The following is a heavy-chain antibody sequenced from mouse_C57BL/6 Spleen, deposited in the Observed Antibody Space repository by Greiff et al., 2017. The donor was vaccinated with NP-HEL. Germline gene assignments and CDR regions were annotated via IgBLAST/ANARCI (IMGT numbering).Heavy chain of an antibody. CDR1: GYSFTDSN. V-gene: IGHV1-39*01. Sequence: VQLQQSGPELVKPGASVKISCTASGYSFTDSNMNWVKQSNGKSLEWIGVINPNSGTTSSNQKFKGKATLTVDQSSSTAYMQLNSLTSEDSAVDYCAKEAVVAKDYAMDYWGEGTSVTVST. D-gene: IGHD1-1*01. CDR3: AKEAVVAKDYAMDY. J-gene: IGHJ4*01. CDR2: INPNSGTT.